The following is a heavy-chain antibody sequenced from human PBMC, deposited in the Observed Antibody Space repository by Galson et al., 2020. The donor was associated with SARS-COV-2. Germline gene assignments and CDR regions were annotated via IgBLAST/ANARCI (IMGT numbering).Heavy chain of an antibody. Sequence: GESLKISCKGSGYSFTSYWIGWVRQKPGKGLEWTGTIYPGDSDTRYSPSFQGQVTISADKSISTAYLQWSSLKASDTAMYYCARVPAAATLLDYWGQGTLVTVSS. D-gene: IGHD2-2*01. V-gene: IGHV5-51*01. CDR3: ARVPAAATLLDY. CDR1: GYSFTSYW. CDR2: IYPGDSDT. J-gene: IGHJ4*02.